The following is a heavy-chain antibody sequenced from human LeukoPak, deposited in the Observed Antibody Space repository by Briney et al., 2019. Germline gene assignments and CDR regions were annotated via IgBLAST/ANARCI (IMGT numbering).Heavy chain of an antibody. V-gene: IGHV1-18*01. CDR3: ARLYSSSWYRVDDY. Sequence: ASAKVSCKASGNTFTTYEISWVRQAPGQGLEWVGWISPNNGNTKYAQKLQGRVTLTTDTSTSTAYMELRSLRSDDTAVYYCARLYSSSWYRVDDYWGQGTLVTVSS. D-gene: IGHD6-13*01. J-gene: IGHJ4*02. CDR2: ISPNNGNT. CDR1: GNTFTTYE.